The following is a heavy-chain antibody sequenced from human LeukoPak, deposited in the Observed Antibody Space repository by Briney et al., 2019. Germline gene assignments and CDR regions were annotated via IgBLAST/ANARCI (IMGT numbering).Heavy chain of an antibody. D-gene: IGHD7-27*01. CDR1: GFTFSSYS. V-gene: IGHV3-30*04. CDR2: ISYDGSNK. J-gene: IGHJ4*02. CDR3: ARVWGSADY. Sequence: GGSLRLSCAASGFTFSSYSMHWVRQAPGRGLEWVAVISYDGSNKYYADSVKGRFTISRDNSKNTLYLQMNSLRAEDTAVYYCARVWGSADYWGQGTLVTVSS.